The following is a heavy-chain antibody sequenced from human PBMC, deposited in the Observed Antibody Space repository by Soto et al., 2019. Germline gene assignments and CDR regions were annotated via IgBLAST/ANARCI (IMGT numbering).Heavy chain of an antibody. J-gene: IGHJ3*02. V-gene: IGHV4-39*01. D-gene: IGHD4-17*01. CDR2: IYYSGST. CDR1: GGSISSSSYY. Sequence: QLQLQESGPGLVKPSETLSLTCTVSGGSISSSSYYWGWIRQPPGKGLEWIGSIYYSGSTYYNPSLKSRVTISVDTSKNQSSLKLSSVTAADTAVYYCARVYGDYANDAFDIWGPGTMVTVSS. CDR3: ARVYGDYANDAFDI.